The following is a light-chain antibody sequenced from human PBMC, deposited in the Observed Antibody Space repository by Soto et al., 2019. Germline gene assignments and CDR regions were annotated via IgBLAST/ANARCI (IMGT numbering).Light chain of an antibody. CDR3: QQYNNWPPWT. CDR2: GAS. J-gene: IGKJ1*01. Sequence: EIVMTQSPATLSVSPGERATLSCSASQSVSSNLAWYQQKPGQAPRLLIYGASTRATGIPARFSGSGSGTEITITISRLQSEDFAVYYCQQYNNWPPWTFGQGTKVEIK. CDR1: QSVSSN. V-gene: IGKV3-15*01.